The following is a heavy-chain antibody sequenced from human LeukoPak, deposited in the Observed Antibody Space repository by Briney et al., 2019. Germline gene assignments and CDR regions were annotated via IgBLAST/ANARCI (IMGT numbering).Heavy chain of an antibody. Sequence: GESLNISCKGSGYRFSTYWIAWVRQMPGKGLEWMGIMYLGDSDTRYSPSFQGQVTISADKSITTAYLQWSSLKASDTAMYYCARGTYNWNIIDYWGQGTLVTVSS. J-gene: IGHJ4*02. D-gene: IGHD1/OR15-1a*01. CDR1: GYRFSTYW. CDR2: MYLGDSDT. V-gene: IGHV5-51*01. CDR3: ARGTYNWNIIDY.